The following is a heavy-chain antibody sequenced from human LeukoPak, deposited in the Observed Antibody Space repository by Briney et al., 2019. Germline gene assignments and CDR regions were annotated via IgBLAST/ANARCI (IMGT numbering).Heavy chain of an antibody. D-gene: IGHD2-15*01. CDR1: GGSFSGYY. V-gene: IGHV4-34*01. CDR2: INHSGST. CDR3: ARGRVVVVVVAATPTPRFDP. J-gene: IGHJ5*02. Sequence: SETLSLTCAVYGGSFSGYYWSWIRQPPGKGLEWIGEINHSGSTNYNPSLESRVTISVDTSKNQFSLKLSSVTAADTAVYYCARGRVVVVVVAATPTPRFDPWGQGTLVTVSS.